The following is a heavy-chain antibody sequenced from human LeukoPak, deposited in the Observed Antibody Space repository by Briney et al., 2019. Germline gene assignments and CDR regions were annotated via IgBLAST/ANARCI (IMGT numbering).Heavy chain of an antibody. J-gene: IGHJ4*02. CDR2: ISWNGGST. Sequence: GGSLRLSCAASGFTFDDYGMSWVRQAPGKGLEWVSFISWNGGSTGYADSVKGRFTISRDNAKNSLYLQMSSLRAEDTGLYYCAREETRITMLRGVTYFEYWGQGTLVTVSS. CDR1: GFTFDDYG. CDR3: AREETRITMLRGVTYFEY. V-gene: IGHV3-20*04. D-gene: IGHD3-10*01.